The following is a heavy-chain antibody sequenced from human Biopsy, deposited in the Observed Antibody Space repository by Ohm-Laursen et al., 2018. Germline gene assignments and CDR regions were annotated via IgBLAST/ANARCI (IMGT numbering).Heavy chain of an antibody. CDR1: GGSFTGHY. D-gene: IGHD4-23*01. Sequence: GTLSLTCTVSGGSFTGHYWSWIRQPPGKGLEWIGHISHTGYTSYRSSLKSRVTISLDTSRKHFSLRLTSLAAADTAVYYCARGSNEYGGLYFPHWGQGTLVTVSS. CDR2: ISHTGYT. V-gene: IGHV4-59*11. J-gene: IGHJ1*01. CDR3: ARGSNEYGGLYFPH.